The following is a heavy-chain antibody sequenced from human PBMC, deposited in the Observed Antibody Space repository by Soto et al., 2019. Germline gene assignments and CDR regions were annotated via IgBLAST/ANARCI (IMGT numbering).Heavy chain of an antibody. CDR1: GGSINSYY. CDR3: VRRYGLGFDF. J-gene: IGHJ4*02. CDR2: IYYSGST. Sequence: QVQLQESGPGLVKPSETLSLTCTVSGGSINSYYWSWIRQPPGKGLEWIGYIYYSGSTNYNPSLKSRVTISVDTSKNQFSLKLSSVTAADTAVYYCVRRYGLGFDFWGQGTLVTVSS. V-gene: IGHV4-59*08. D-gene: IGHD3-10*01.